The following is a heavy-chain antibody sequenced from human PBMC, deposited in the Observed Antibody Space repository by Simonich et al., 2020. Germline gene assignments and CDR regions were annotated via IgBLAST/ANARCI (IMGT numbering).Heavy chain of an antibody. Sequence: GGGLVQPGGSLRLSCAAYGFTFSSYAMSLVRQAPGKGLDWVSAISGSGGSTYYADSVKGRLTISRDNSKNTLYMQMNSLRAEDTAVYYCAKDLGERITMIVVVIDAFDIWGQGTMVTVSS. J-gene: IGHJ3*02. CDR3: AKDLGERITMIVVVIDAFDI. CDR2: ISGSGGST. CDR1: GFTFSSYA. D-gene: IGHD3-22*01. V-gene: IGHV3-23*01.